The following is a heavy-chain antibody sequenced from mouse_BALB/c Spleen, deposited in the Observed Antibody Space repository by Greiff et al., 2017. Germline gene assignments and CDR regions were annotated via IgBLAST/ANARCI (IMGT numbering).Heavy chain of an antibody. CDR1: GYTFTSYW. V-gene: IGHV1-7*01. D-gene: IGHD2-12*01. CDR3: ARELLPFAY. J-gene: IGHJ3*01. Sequence: VQLQQSGAELAKPGASVKMSCKASGYTFTSYWMHWVKQRPGQGLEWIGYINPSTGYTEYNQKFKDKATLTADKSSSTAYMQLSSLTSEDSAVYYYARELLPFAYWGQGTLVTVSA. CDR2: INPSTGYT.